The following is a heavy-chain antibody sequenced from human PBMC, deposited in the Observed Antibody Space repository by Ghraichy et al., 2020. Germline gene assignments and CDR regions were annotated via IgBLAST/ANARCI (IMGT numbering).Heavy chain of an antibody. CDR1: GASISSYY. CDR3: ARDLGKGWNYWSPSSNWFDP. D-gene: IGHD1-7*01. J-gene: IGHJ5*02. CDR2: IYYSGST. Sequence: SQTLSLTCTVSGASISSYYWSWIRQPPGKGLEWIGYIYYSGSTNYNPSLQSRVTISVDTSKNQFSLKLSPVTAADTAVYYCARDLGKGWNYWSPSSNWFDPWGQGTLVTVSS. V-gene: IGHV4-59*01.